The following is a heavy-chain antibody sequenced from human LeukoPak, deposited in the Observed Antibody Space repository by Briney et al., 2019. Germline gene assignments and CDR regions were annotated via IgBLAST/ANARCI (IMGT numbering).Heavy chain of an antibody. Sequence: GGSLRLSCAASGFTFSSYSMNWVRQAPGKGLEWVSYNSSNSSTIYYADSVKGRFTISRDNAKNSLYLQMNSLRDEDTAVYYCARDGVPWNIGDYDAFDIWGQGTMVTVSS. D-gene: IGHD4-17*01. CDR1: GFTFSSYS. CDR2: NSSNSSTI. V-gene: IGHV3-48*02. CDR3: ARDGVPWNIGDYDAFDI. J-gene: IGHJ3*02.